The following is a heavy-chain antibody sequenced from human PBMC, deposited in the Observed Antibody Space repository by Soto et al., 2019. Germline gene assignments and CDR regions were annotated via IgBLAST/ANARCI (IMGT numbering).Heavy chain of an antibody. D-gene: IGHD2-15*01. V-gene: IGHV4-39*01. CDR2: IYYSGST. J-gene: IGHJ5*02. CDR3: ARPVVAARNWFDP. CDR1: GGSISSSSYY. Sequence: SETLSLTCTVSGGSISSSSYYWGWIRQPPGKGLEWIGSIYYSGSTYYNPPLKSRVTISVDTSKNQFSLKLSSVTAADTAVYYCARPVVAARNWFDPWGQGTLVTVSS.